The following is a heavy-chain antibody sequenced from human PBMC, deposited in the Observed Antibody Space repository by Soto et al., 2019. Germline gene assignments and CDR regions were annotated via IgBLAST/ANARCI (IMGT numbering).Heavy chain of an antibody. D-gene: IGHD2-15*01. CDR3: ARDAHLGYCSGGSCYNWFDP. V-gene: IGHV1-69*13. CDR2: IIPIFGTA. J-gene: IGHJ5*02. Sequence: SVKVSCKASGYTFTSYGISRVRQAPGQGLEWMGGIIPIFGTANYAQKFQGRVTITADESTSTAYMELSSLRSEDTAVYYCARDAHLGYCSGGSCYNWFDPWGQGTLVTVS. CDR1: GYTFTSYG.